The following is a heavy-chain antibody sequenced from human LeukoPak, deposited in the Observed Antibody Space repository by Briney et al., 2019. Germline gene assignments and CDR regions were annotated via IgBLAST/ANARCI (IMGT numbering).Heavy chain of an antibody. Sequence: GGSLRLSCAASGFTFSSYGMHWVRQAPGKGLEWVAFIRYDGSNKYYADSVKGRFTISRDNSKNTLYLQMNSLRAEDTVVYYCAKDRAWAAPAGSEFDYWGQGTLVTVSS. CDR3: AKDRAWAAPAGSEFDY. CDR2: IRYDGSNK. D-gene: IGHD6-13*01. CDR1: GFTFSSYG. V-gene: IGHV3-30*02. J-gene: IGHJ4*02.